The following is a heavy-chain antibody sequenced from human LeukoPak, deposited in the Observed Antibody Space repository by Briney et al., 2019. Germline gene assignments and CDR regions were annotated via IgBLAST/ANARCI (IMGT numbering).Heavy chain of an antibody. CDR1: GYTFTGYY. V-gene: IGHV1-2*02. CDR3: ARDWGTNPTPDYCFDY. Sequence: ASVKVSCKASGYTFTGYYMHWVRQAPGQGLEWMGWINPNSGGTNYAQKFQGRVTMTRDTSISTAYMDLSRLRSHDTAVYYCARDWGTNPTPDYCFDYWGQGTLVTVSS. D-gene: IGHD3-16*01. CDR2: INPNSGGT. J-gene: IGHJ4*02.